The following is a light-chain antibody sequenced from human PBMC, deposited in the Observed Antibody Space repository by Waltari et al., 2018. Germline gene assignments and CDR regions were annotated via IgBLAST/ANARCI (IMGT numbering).Light chain of an antibody. CDR3: AVWDDSLNGPV. CDR2: SNN. V-gene: IGLV1-44*01. J-gene: IGLJ2*01. Sequence: QSVLTQPPSASGTPGQRVTISCSGSSSNIGSNTVNWYQQLPGTAPKLLIYSNNRRPSGVPDRVSGSKSGTSASLAISGLQSEDEADYYCAVWDDSLNGPVFGGGTKLTVL. CDR1: SSNIGSNT.